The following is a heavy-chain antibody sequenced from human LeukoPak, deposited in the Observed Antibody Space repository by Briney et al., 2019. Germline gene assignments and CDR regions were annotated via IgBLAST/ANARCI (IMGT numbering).Heavy chain of an antibody. J-gene: IGHJ3*02. V-gene: IGHV3-33*03. CDR2: IWYDGSNK. D-gene: IGHD6-19*01. Sequence: GGSLRLSCAASGFTFSSYGMHWVRQAPGKGLEWVAVIWYDGSNKYYADSVKGRFTISRDNAKNSLYLQMNSLRAEDTAVYYCARGLGSGWSRAFDIWGQGTMVTVSS. CDR3: ARGLGSGWSRAFDI. CDR1: GFTFSSYG.